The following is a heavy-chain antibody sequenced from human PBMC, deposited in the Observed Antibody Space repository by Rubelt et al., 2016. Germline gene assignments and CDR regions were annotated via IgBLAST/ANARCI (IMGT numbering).Heavy chain of an antibody. D-gene: IGHD4-17*01. J-gene: IGHJ4*02. Sequence: QVQLVQSGAEVKKPGASVKVSCKASGYTFTNYGMHWVRQAPGQRLEWMGWIDGGNGDTKYSQNLKDRVSITREASANTAYMELSSLRSEDTAVYYCARANHGDYEDYWGQGTLVTVSS. CDR2: IDGGNGDT. CDR1: GYTFTNYG. CDR3: ARANHGDYEDY. V-gene: IGHV1-3*01.